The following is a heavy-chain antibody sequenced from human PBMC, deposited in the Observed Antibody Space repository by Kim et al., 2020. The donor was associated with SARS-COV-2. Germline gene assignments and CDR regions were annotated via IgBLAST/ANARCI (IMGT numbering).Heavy chain of an antibody. J-gene: IGHJ6*02. D-gene: IGHD6-13*01. Sequence: SVKVSCKASGGTFSSYAISWVRQAPGQGLEWMGGIIPIFGTANYAQKFQGRVTITADESTSTAYMELSSLRSEDTAVYYCARLPGIAAAATRYYYGMDVWGQGTTVTVSS. CDR1: GGTFSSYA. CDR2: IIPIFGTA. V-gene: IGHV1-69*13. CDR3: ARLPGIAAAATRYYYGMDV.